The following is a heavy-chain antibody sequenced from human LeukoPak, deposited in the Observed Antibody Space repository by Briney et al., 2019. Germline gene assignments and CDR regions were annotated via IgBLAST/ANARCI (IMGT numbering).Heavy chain of an antibody. Sequence: QPGGSLRLSCAASGFTFSSYGMSWVRQAPGKGLEWVSGISGSGGSTYNADSVKGRSTISRDNSKNTLYLQMNSLRAEDAAVYYCAKGYYDSSGHYYGSDYWGQGNLVTVSS. CDR3: AKGYYDSSGHYYGSDY. CDR1: GFTFSSYG. V-gene: IGHV3-23*01. CDR2: ISGSGGST. J-gene: IGHJ4*02. D-gene: IGHD3-22*01.